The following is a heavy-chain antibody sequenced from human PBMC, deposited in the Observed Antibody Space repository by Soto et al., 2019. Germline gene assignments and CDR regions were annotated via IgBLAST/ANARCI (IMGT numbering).Heavy chain of an antibody. Sequence: PSETLSLTCAVYGGSFSGYYWSWIRQPPGKGLEWIGEINHSGSTNYNPSLKSRVTISVDTSKNQFSLKLSSVTAADTAVYYCARNRGPGSYYRPAVGNWFDPRGQGTLVTVS. V-gene: IGHV4-34*01. J-gene: IGHJ5*02. D-gene: IGHD3-10*01. CDR2: INHSGST. CDR1: GGSFSGYY. CDR3: ARNRGPGSYYRPAVGNWFDP.